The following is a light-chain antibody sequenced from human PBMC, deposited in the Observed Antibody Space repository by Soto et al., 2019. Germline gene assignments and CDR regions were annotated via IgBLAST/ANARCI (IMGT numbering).Light chain of an antibody. CDR1: SSNIGNNV. Sequence: QSVLTQPPSVSEAPRQRVTISCSGSSSNIGNNVVNWYQQLPGKAPKLLIYYDDLLPSGVSDRFSGSKSGTSASLAISGLQSEDEADYYCAAWDDSLNGYVFGTGTKLTV. J-gene: IGLJ1*01. V-gene: IGLV1-36*01. CDR3: AAWDDSLNGYV. CDR2: YDD.